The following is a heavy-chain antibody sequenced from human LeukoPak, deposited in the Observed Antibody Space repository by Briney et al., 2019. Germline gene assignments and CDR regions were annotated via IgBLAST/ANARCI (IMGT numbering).Heavy chain of an antibody. CDR1: GFTFSSYG. CDR2: IWYDGSNK. D-gene: IGHD1-26*01. J-gene: IGHJ4*02. Sequence: GGSLRLSCAASGFTFSSYGMHWVRQAPGKGLEWVAVIWYDGSNKYYADSVKGRFTISRDNSKNTLYLQMNSLRAEDTAVYYCAKGTQWELLGNYFDCWGQGTLVTVSS. CDR3: AKGTQWELLGNYFDC. V-gene: IGHV3-30*02.